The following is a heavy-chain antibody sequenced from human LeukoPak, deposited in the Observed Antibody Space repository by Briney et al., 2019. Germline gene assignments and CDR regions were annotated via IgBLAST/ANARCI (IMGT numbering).Heavy chain of an antibody. CDR1: GGSISSSNW. CDR3: ARCCSSSTCYFLDY. Sequence: SETLSLTCAVSGGSISSSNWWSWVRQPPGKGLEWIGEIFHSGTTSYNPSLKSRVTISVDNSKNQFSLKLSSMTAADTAVYYCARCCSSSTCYFLDYWGPGILVTVSS. J-gene: IGHJ4*02. CDR2: IFHSGTT. V-gene: IGHV4-4*02. D-gene: IGHD2-2*01.